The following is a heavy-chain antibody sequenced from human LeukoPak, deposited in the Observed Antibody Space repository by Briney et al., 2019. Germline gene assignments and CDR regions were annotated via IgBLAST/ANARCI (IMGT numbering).Heavy chain of an antibody. CDR1: GGSISSGSYY. CDR2: IYTSGST. CDR3: AREYDILTGYYTGFDP. J-gene: IGHJ5*02. D-gene: IGHD3-9*01. V-gene: IGHV4-61*02. Sequence: PSQTLSLTCTVSGGSISSGSYYWSWIRQPAGKGLEWIGRIYTSGSTNYNPSLKSRVTISVDTSKHQFSLKLSSVTAADTAVYYCAREYDILTGYYTGFDPWGQGTLVTVSS.